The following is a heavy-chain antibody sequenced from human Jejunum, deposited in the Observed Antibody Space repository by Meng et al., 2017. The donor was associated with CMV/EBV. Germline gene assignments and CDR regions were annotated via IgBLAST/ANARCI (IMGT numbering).Heavy chain of an antibody. D-gene: IGHD6-19*01. CDR1: GYTFTSYD. CDR3: ATGVADFEY. V-gene: IGHV1-8*01. J-gene: IGHJ4*02. CDR2: MNPNRGTT. Sequence: QVQLVPAGAVGKKPGASVKVSCKASGYTFTSYDINWVRQGTGQGLEWMGWMNPNRGTTGYAQKFQGRVTMTRNISKSTAYMDLSSLRSEDTAVYYCATGVADFEYWGQGTLVTVSS.